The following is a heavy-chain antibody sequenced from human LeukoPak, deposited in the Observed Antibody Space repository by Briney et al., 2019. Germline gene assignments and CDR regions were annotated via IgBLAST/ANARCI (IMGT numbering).Heavy chain of an antibody. V-gene: IGHV1-24*01. CDR1: GYTLTELS. CDR2: FDPEDGET. Sequence: GASVKVSCKVSGYTLTELSMHWMRQAPGKGLEWMGGFDPEDGETIYAQKFQGRVTMTEDTSTDTAYMELSSLRSEDTAVYYCATQDDSSGRTFDYWGQGTLVSVSS. D-gene: IGHD3-22*01. CDR3: ATQDDSSGRTFDY. J-gene: IGHJ4*02.